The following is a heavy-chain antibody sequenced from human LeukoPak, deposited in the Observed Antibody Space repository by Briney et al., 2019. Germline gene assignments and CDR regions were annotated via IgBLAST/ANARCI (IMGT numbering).Heavy chain of an antibody. Sequence: GGSLRLSCAASGFTFSSYWMSWVRQAPGKGLEWVANIKQDGSEKYYVDSVKGRFTISRDNDKNSLYLQMNSLRAEDTAVYYCARCMVRGIWSPFDYWGQGTLVTVSS. V-gene: IGHV3-7*01. CDR1: GFTFSSYW. CDR2: IKQDGSEK. D-gene: IGHD3-10*01. J-gene: IGHJ4*02. CDR3: ARCMVRGIWSPFDY.